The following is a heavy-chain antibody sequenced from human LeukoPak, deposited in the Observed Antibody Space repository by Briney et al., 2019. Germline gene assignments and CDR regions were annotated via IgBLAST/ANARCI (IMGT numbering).Heavy chain of an antibody. CDR2: INHSGST. J-gene: IGHJ4*02. V-gene: IGHV4-34*01. D-gene: IGHD6-13*01. Sequence: SETLSLTCTVSGGSISSYYWSWIRQPPGKGLEWIGEINHSGSTNYNPSLKSRVTISVDTSKNQFSLKLSSVTAADTAVYYCARKVFAYSSSWDYFDYWGQGTLVTVSS. CDR1: GGSISSYY. CDR3: ARKVFAYSSSWDYFDY.